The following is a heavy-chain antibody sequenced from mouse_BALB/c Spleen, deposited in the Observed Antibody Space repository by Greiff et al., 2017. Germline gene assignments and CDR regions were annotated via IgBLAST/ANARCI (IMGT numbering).Heavy chain of an antibody. CDR2: IWSGGST. CDR1: GFSLTSYG. D-gene: IGHD2-1*01. V-gene: IGHV2-2*02. Sequence: QVQLKESGPGLVQPSQSLSITCTVSGFSLTSYGVHWVRQSPGKGLEWLGVIWSGGSTDYNAAFISRLSISKDNSKSQVFFKMNSLQANDTAIYYCARPYGNYNWFAYWGQGTLVTVSA. J-gene: IGHJ3*01. CDR3: ARPYGNYNWFAY.